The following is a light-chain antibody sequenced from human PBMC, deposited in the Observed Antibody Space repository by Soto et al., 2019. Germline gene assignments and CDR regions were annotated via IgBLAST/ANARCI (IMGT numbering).Light chain of an antibody. CDR1: QDISNY. J-gene: IGKJ3*01. CDR2: GTS. V-gene: IGKV1-27*01. Sequence: DIQITQSPSSVSASVGDRVTITCRASQDISNYLAWYQQKPGKVPKLLIYGTSTFQSGVPSRFSASGSGTDFTLTISSLQPEDVATYYCQKFNIAPFTFGPGTKVDIK. CDR3: QKFNIAPFT.